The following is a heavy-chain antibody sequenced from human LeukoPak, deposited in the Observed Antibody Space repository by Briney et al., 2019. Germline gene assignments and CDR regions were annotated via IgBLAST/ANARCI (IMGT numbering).Heavy chain of an antibody. CDR2: IHSSGYT. CDR3: TKRQGPTSGSYDYFDP. V-gene: IGHV4-4*09. J-gene: IGHJ5*02. D-gene: IGHD1-26*01. Sequence: PSETLSLTCTVSGGSISGNYWSWIRQPPGQGLEWIAYIHSSGYTNYNPSLKSRVTISVDTPNNQFSLKVTSVTAADTAMYYCTKRQGPTSGSYDYFDPWGQGALVTVSS. CDR1: GGSISGNY.